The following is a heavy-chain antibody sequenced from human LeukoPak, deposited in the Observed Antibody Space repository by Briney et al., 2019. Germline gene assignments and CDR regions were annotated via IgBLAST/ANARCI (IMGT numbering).Heavy chain of an antibody. J-gene: IGHJ6*03. CDR2: IDDSGST. CDR3: ARLKKYSTSSRVGGMDV. Sequence: PPETLSLTCAVYGGSFSGYYWNWIRQPPGKGLEWIAEIDDSGSTNYNPSLKSRVTISVDTSKNQFSLKLRSVTAADTAVYYCARLKKYSTSSRVGGMDVWGKGTTVSVSS. CDR1: GGSFSGYY. V-gene: IGHV4-34*01. D-gene: IGHD6-6*01.